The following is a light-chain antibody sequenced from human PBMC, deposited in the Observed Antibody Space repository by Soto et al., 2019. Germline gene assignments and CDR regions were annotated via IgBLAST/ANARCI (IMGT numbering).Light chain of an antibody. Sequence: IGMTQSPLSLPVTPGEPASISFRSSQSLLVSNGYNFLDWYLQKPGQSPQLLIYLGSNRAPGVPDRFSGSGSGTDFTLRISRVEAEDVGIYYCMQALQSPPSTFGPGTKV. CDR1: QSLLVSNGYNF. V-gene: IGKV2-28*01. CDR3: MQALQSPPST. CDR2: LGS. J-gene: IGKJ1*01.